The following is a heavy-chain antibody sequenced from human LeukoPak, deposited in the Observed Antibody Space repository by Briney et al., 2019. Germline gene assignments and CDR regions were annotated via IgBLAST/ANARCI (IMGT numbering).Heavy chain of an antibody. J-gene: IGHJ1*01. CDR1: GFXFSSYS. Sequence: PGGSLRLSCAASGFXFSSYSINWVRQAPGKGLEWVSYISSSSSTIYYADSVKGRFTISRDNAKNSLYLQMNSLRDEDTAVYYCLAYFQHWGQGTLVTVSS. CDR3: LAYFQH. V-gene: IGHV3-48*02. CDR2: ISSSSSTI.